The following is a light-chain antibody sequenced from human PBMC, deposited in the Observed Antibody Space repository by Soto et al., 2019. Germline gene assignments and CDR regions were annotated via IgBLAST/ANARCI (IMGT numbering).Light chain of an antibody. CDR3: QQTYNTPWT. J-gene: IGKJ1*01. CDR1: QSTSSW. Sequence: DILMTQSPSTLSASVGETVTLTCRASQSTSSWVAWYQQRPGKAPKLLIYGASNLQSGVPSRFRGSGSGTDFTLTITSLQPEDFATYFCQQTYNTPWTFGQGTKVDIK. V-gene: IGKV1-5*03. CDR2: GAS.